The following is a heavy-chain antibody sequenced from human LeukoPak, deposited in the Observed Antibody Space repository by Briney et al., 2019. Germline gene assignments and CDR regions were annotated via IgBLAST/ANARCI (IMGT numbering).Heavy chain of an antibody. CDR1: GFTFSAYG. CDR2: ISDTVRDT. D-gene: IGHD4-17*01. V-gene: IGHV3-23*01. Sequence: PGGSLRLSCAASGFTFSAYGMSWVRQAPGKGLEWVSHISDTVRDTWYANSVKGRFIISRDNSRDTVYLQMSSLRPEGTALYFCAKDNYGGIFASWGQGTLVTVSS. CDR3: AKDNYGGIFAS. J-gene: IGHJ4*02.